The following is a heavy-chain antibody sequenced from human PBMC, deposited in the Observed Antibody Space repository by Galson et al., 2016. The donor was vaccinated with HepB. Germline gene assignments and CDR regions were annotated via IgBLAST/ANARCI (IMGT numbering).Heavy chain of an antibody. Sequence: SLRLSCAGSGFTFSSHAMSWVRQAPGKGLEWVSVISGSGGTTYYADSVKGRFIISRDNTKNTLYLQMNSLRAEDTAVYYCAKIRGMDVWGRGTTVSVSS. CDR1: GFTFSSHA. V-gene: IGHV3-23*01. CDR2: ISGSGGTT. CDR3: AKIRGMDV. D-gene: IGHD3-3*02. J-gene: IGHJ6*02.